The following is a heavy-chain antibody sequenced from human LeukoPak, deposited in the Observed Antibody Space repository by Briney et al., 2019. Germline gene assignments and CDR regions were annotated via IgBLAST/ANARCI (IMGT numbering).Heavy chain of an antibody. J-gene: IGHJ4*02. CDR2: ISPNSGGT. Sequence: ASVTVSCKASGYTFTGYYIHWVRQAPGQGLEWMGWISPNSGGTNYAQKFQGRVTMTSDTSISTAYMDLSRLRSDDTAVYYCARGETYCSGGSCYSVPFGYWGQGTLVTVSS. V-gene: IGHV1-2*02. D-gene: IGHD2-15*01. CDR1: GYTFTGYY. CDR3: ARGETYCSGGSCYSVPFGY.